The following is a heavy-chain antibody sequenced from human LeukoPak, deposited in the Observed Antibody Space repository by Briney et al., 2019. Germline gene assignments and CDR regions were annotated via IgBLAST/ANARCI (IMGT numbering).Heavy chain of an antibody. CDR3: ARGTTVTTAVLVPNDAFDI. Sequence: SVKVSCKASGGAFKGYAINWVRQAPGQGLEWMGGSKPIFGTTNFAPKFQGRVTIAADESTSTAYVELTSLKSEDTAVYYCARGTTVTTAVLVPNDAFDIWGQGTMVTVSS. CDR1: GGAFKGYA. V-gene: IGHV1-69*13. CDR2: SKPIFGTT. D-gene: IGHD4-17*01. J-gene: IGHJ3*02.